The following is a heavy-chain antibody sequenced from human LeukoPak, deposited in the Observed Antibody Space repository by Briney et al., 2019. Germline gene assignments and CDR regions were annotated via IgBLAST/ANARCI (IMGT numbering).Heavy chain of an antibody. CDR2: IYYSGNA. J-gene: IGHJ4*02. CDR3: ARVGSGSFDY. Sequence: SETLSLPCTISGGSISTYYWSWIRQPPGKGLEWIAYIYYSGNANYNPSLKSRVTISVDTSKNQFSLKLSSVTAADTAVYYCARVGSGSFDYWGQGTLVAVSS. CDR1: GGSISTYY. V-gene: IGHV4-59*01. D-gene: IGHD1-26*01.